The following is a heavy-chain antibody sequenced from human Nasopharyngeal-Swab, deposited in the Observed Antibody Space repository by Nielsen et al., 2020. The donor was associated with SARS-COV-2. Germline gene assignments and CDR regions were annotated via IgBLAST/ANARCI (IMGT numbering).Heavy chain of an antibody. CDR1: GGSISSYY. Sequence: SETLSLTCTVSGGSISSYYWTWLRQPPGKGLEWVGYIYDSGVTEYNPSLQSRVTISVDKSKNQFSLRLSSVSAADTAIYYCARGGAGSHWRYYIDYWGQGTLVTVSS. J-gene: IGHJ4*02. V-gene: IGHV4-59*01. CDR3: ARGGAGSHWRYYIDY. D-gene: IGHD2-8*02. CDR2: IYDSGVT.